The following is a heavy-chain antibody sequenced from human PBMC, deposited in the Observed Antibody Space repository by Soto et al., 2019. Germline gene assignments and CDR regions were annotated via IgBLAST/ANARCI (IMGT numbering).Heavy chain of an antibody. CDR3: SRENWFQDY. CDR1: GFSFKVYY. Sequence: EVQLVESGGGLVQPGGSLRLSCEASGFSFKVYYMTWVRQAPGRGLEWVASIKSDGSEQYYVDSVKGRFTISRDNAKNSVNLQMNSLRVGDTALYYCSRENWFQDYWGQGTLVTVSS. D-gene: IGHD3-10*01. J-gene: IGHJ4*02. V-gene: IGHV3-7*03. CDR2: IKSDGSEQ.